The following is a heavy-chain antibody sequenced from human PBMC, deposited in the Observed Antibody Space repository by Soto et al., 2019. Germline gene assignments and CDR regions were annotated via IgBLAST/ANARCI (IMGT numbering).Heavy chain of an antibody. Sequence: QVQLVQSGAEVKKPGSSVKVSCKASGGTFSSYAISWVRQAPGQGLEWMGGIIPIFGTGNYAQKFQGRVTITADEFTSTAYMELSSLRSEDTAVYYCARGGGAGSRSNCSSTSCYYWMVYYYYGMDVWGQGTTVTVSS. CDR1: GGTFSSYA. CDR2: IIPIFGTG. V-gene: IGHV1-69*01. J-gene: IGHJ6*02. D-gene: IGHD2-2*01. CDR3: ARGGGAGSRSNCSSTSCYYWMVYYYYGMDV.